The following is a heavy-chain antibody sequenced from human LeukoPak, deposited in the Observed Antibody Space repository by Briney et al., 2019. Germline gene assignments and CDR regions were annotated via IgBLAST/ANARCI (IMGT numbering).Heavy chain of an antibody. CDR2: ISAYNGNT. V-gene: IGHV1-18*01. CDR3: ARGCGGDCRGNAFDI. J-gene: IGHJ3*02. CDR1: GYTFTSYG. D-gene: IGHD2-21*02. Sequence: ASVKVSCKASGYTFTSYGISWVRQARGQGLEWMGWISAYNGNTNYAQKLQGRVTMTTDTSTSTAYMELRSLRSDDTAVYYCARGCGGDCRGNAFDIWGQGTMVTVSS.